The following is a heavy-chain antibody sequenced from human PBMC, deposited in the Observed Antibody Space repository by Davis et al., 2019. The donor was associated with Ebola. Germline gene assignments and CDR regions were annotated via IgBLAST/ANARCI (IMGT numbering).Heavy chain of an antibody. V-gene: IGHV4-39*01. Sequence: PSETLSLTCTVSGGSISSSSYYWGWIRQPPGKGLEWIGSIYYSGSTYYNPSLKSRVTISVDTSKNQFSLKLSSVTAADTAIYYCARYNFPLFDYWSQGTLVTVSS. D-gene: IGHD5-24*01. CDR1: GGSISSSSYY. CDR3: ARYNFPLFDY. J-gene: IGHJ4*02. CDR2: IYYSGST.